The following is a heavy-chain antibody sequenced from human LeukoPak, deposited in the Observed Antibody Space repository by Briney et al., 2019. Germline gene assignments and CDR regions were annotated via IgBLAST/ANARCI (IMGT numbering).Heavy chain of an antibody. CDR3: ARLGIGVSGYYLLDY. D-gene: IGHD3-3*01. V-gene: IGHV4-34*01. Sequence: SETLSLTCAVYGGSFSGYYWSWIRQPPGKGLEWIGEINHSGSTNYNPSLKSRVTISVDTSKNQFSLKPSSVTAADTAVYYCARLGIGVSGYYLLDYWGQGTLVTVSS. J-gene: IGHJ4*02. CDR1: GGSFSGYY. CDR2: INHSGST.